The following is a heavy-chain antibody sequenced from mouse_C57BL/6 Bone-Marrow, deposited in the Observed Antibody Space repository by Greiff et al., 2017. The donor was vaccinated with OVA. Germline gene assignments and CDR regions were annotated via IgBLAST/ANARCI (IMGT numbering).Heavy chain of an antibody. CDR1: GYTFTSYG. J-gene: IGHJ3*01. CDR2: LYPRSGNT. CDR3: ARPPGGNYGGFAY. D-gene: IGHD2-1*01. Sequence: VQGVESGAELARPGASVKLSCKASGYTFTSYGISWVKQRTGQGLEWIGELYPRSGNTYYNEKFKGKATLTADKSSSTAYMELRSLTSEDSAVYFCARPPGGNYGGFAYWGQGTLVTVSA. V-gene: IGHV1-81*01.